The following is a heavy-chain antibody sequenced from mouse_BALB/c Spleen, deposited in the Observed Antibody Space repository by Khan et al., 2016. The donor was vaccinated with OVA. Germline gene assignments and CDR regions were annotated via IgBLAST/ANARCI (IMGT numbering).Heavy chain of an antibody. J-gene: IGHJ3*01. Sequence: QVQLKESGAELVKPGASVKLSCKASGHTFTSYYMYWLKQRPGQGLEWIGEINPSNGGTNFNEKFKSKATMTVDKSSSTAYMQLSSLTSEDYAVNYCTSSGTARATLWFAYWGQGTLFSVSA. CDR3: TSSGTARATLWFAY. V-gene: IGHV1S81*02. CDR1: GHTFTSYY. CDR2: INPSNGGT. D-gene: IGHD3-2*01.